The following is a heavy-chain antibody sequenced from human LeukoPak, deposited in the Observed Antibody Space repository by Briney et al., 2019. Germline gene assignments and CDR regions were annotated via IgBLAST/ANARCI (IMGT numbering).Heavy chain of an antibody. V-gene: IGHV3-21*01. J-gene: IGHJ6*02. Sequence: GGSLRLSCAASGFTFSSYSMNWVRQAPGKGLEWVSSISSSSSYIYYADSVKGRFTISRDNAKNSLYLQMNSLRAEDTAVYYCARGQQSSMGYYCYYYGMDVWGQGTTVTVSS. CDR1: GFTFSSYS. CDR3: ARGQQSSMGYYCYYYGMDV. D-gene: IGHD2-2*01. CDR2: ISSSSSYI.